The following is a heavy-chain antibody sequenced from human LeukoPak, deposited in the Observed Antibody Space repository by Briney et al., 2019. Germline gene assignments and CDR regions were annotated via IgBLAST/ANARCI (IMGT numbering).Heavy chain of an antibody. V-gene: IGHV3-23*01. CDR2: ISGSASSTLST. CDR3: AKDGYVAFLDAFDI. Sequence: PGGSLRLSCAASGFTFSSYGMSWVRQARGKGLEWVSAISGSASSTLSTYHADSVKGRFTIPRDNSMNTLYLQMNSLRADDTAVYYCAKDGYVAFLDAFDIWGQGKMVTVSS. D-gene: IGHD6-13*01. J-gene: IGHJ3*02. CDR1: GFTFSSYG.